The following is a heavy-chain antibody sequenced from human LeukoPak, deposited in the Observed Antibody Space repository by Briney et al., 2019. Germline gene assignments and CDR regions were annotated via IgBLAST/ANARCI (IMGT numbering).Heavy chain of an antibody. CDR3: ASEDYYGSGSY. D-gene: IGHD3-10*01. CDR1: GDSIISNHYY. CDR2: VIYSGDT. J-gene: IGHJ4*02. V-gene: IGHV4-39*07. Sequence: KASETLSLTCTVSGDSIISNHYYWGWVRQPPGKGLEWIGNVIYSGDTYYSPSLKSRVTISVDTSKNQFSLKLSSVTAADTAVYYCASEDYYGSGSYWGQGTLVTVSS.